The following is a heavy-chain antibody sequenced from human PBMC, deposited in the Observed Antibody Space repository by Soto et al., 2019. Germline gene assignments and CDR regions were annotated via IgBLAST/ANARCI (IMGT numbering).Heavy chain of an antibody. J-gene: IGHJ6*02. CDR1: GFTFSSYG. CDR2: IWYDGSNK. V-gene: IGHV3-33*01. D-gene: IGHD5-12*01. CDR3: ARVGSGYDRRQLYYYYGMDV. Sequence: HPGGSLRLSCAASGFTFSSYGMHWVRQAPGKGLEWVAVIWYDGSNKYYADSVEGRFTISRDNSKNTLYLQMNSLRAEGTAVYYCARVGSGYDRRQLYYYYGMDVWGQGTTVTVSS.